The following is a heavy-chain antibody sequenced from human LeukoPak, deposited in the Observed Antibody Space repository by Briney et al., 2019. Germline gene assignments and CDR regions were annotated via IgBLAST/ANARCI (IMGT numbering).Heavy chain of an antibody. CDR1: GCTFSSQA. Sequence: GGSLRLSCAASGCTFSSQAMTWVRQAPGKGLEWVSSTSAGAGSTYYADSMKGRFTMSRDNSKNMLYLQMNSLRAEDTAVYYCARAASISFLNWFDPWGQGTLVTVSS. D-gene: IGHD3-3*01. V-gene: IGHV3-23*01. J-gene: IGHJ5*02. CDR3: ARAASISFLNWFDP. CDR2: TSAGAGST.